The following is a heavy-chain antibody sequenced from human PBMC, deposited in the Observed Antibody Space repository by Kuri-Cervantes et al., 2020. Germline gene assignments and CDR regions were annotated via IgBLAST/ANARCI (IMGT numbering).Heavy chain of an antibody. CDR2: IWYDGSNK. J-gene: IGHJ6*02. V-gene: IGHV3-30*02. CDR1: GFTFSSYG. Sequence: GGSLRLSCAASGFTFSSYGMHWVRQAPGKGLEWVAVIWYDGSNKYYAGSVKGRFTISRDNSKNTLYLQMNSLRAEDTAVYYCAKDLDGWLQLNYGMDVWGQGTTVTVSS. CDR3: AKDLDGWLQLNYGMDV. D-gene: IGHD5-24*01.